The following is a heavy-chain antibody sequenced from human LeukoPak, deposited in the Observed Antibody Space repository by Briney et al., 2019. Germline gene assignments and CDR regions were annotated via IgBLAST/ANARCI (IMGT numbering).Heavy chain of an antibody. CDR1: GGSISYYY. V-gene: IGHV4-4*07. CDR3: ARESHYGGVYYEDY. D-gene: IGHD5/OR15-5a*01. J-gene: IGHJ4*02. Sequence: SETLSLTCTVSGGSISYYYWSWIRQPAGKGLEWIGRIYYSGDTYYNRSLKSRLTLSVDTSTNQFSLKLASVTAADAAVYYCARESHYGGVYYEDYWGQGTLVTVSS. CDR2: IYYSGDT.